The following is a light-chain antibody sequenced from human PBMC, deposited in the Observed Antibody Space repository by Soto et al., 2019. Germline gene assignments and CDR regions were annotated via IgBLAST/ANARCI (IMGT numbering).Light chain of an antibody. CDR1: SSNIENNA. J-gene: IGLJ1*01. CDR2: YEV. Sequence: QSVLTQPPSVSEAPRQRFTISCSGSSSNIENNAVNWYQQLPGKAPKLLIYYEVLLPSGVSDRFYGSKSATSASLAISGLQSEDEADYYCAAWDDSLNGYVFGTGTKLTVL. CDR3: AAWDDSLNGYV. V-gene: IGLV1-36*01.